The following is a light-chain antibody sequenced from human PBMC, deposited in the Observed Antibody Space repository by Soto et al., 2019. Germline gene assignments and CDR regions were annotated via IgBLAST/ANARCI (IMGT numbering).Light chain of an antibody. Sequence: DIRMTQSPSTLSASVGDRVTITCRAGQNISTYLNWYQQKPGKAPNLLIYAASGLQSGVPSRFSGSGSGTDFTLTISSLQPEDFATYYCQQSYSTLMYTFGHGTKLEIK. CDR1: QNISTY. CDR2: AAS. V-gene: IGKV1-39*01. J-gene: IGKJ2*01. CDR3: QQSYSTLMYT.